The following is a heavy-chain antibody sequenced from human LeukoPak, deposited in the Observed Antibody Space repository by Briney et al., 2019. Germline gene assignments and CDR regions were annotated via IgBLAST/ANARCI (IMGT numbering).Heavy chain of an antibody. CDR2: INTDGSST. CDR3: VRSWGEDY. V-gene: IGHV3-74*01. CDR1: GFTFTSSR. Sequence: GGSLRLSCAASGFTFTSSRMLWVRQTPGKGLVWVSNINTDGSSTNYADSVKGRFTISRDNAKNTLFLQMNSLRAEDTAIYYCVRSWGEDYWGQGTLVTVSS. J-gene: IGHJ4*02. D-gene: IGHD3-16*01.